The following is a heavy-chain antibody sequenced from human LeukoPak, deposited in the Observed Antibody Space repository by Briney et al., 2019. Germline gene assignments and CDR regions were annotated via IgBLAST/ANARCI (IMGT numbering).Heavy chain of an antibody. Sequence: PGRSLRLSCAASGFTFSSYGMHWVRQAPGKGLEWVAVISYDGSNKYYADSVKGRFTISRDNAKNSLYLQINSLRAEDTAVYYCARDHGSGYNHYYGMDVWGQGTTVTLSS. CDR1: GFTFSSYG. V-gene: IGHV3-30*03. CDR2: ISYDGSNK. D-gene: IGHD3-22*01. J-gene: IGHJ6*02. CDR3: ARDHGSGYNHYYGMDV.